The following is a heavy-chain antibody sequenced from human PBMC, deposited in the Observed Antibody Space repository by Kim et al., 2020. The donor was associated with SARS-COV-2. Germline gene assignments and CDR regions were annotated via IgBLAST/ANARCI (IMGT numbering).Heavy chain of an antibody. Sequence: ASVKVSCKASGYTFTSYGISWVRQAPGQGLEWMGWISAYNGNTNYAQKLQVRVTMTTDTSTSTAYMELRSLRSDDTAVYYCARDLKTYCTNGVCNVAYWGQGTLVTVSS. CDR1: GYTFTSYG. V-gene: IGHV1-18*01. CDR2: ISAYNGNT. D-gene: IGHD2-8*01. J-gene: IGHJ4*02. CDR3: ARDLKTYCTNGVCNVAY.